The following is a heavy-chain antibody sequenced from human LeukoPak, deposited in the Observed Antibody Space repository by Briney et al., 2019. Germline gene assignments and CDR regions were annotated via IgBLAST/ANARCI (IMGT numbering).Heavy chain of an antibody. CDR2: IYYSGST. V-gene: IGHV4-59*01. Sequence: PGKGLEWIGYIYYSGSTNYNPSLKSRVTISVDTSKNQFSLKLSSVTAADTAVYYCARYPGGSSWYVGLFDYWGQGTLVTVSS. CDR3: ARYPGGSSWYVGLFDY. J-gene: IGHJ4*02. D-gene: IGHD6-13*01.